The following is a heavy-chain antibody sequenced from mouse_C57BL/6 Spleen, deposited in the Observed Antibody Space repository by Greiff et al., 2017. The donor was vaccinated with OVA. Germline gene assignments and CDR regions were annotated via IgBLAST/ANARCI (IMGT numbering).Heavy chain of an antibody. CDR2: IYPGGGST. V-gene: IGHV1-55*01. J-gene: IGHJ2*01. D-gene: IGHD1-2*01. CDR3: ARLGLLRQGDY. CDR1: GYTFTSYW. Sequence: QVQLQQPGAELVKPGASVKLSCKASGYTFTSYWIPWVRQRPGQGLEWIGDIYPGGGSTNYNEKFTSKATLTIDKSSSTAYMQLSSLTSEDSAVDNCARLGLLRQGDYWGQGTTLTVSS.